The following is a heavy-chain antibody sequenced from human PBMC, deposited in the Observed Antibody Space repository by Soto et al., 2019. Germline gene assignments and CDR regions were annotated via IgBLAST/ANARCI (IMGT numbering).Heavy chain of an antibody. V-gene: IGHV3-74*01. CDR1: GFTFSSYW. CDR2: INSDGSST. CDR3: ARDPEGYCSSTSCRENWFDP. Sequence: WGSLRLSCAASGFTFSSYWMHWVRQAPGKGLVWVSRINSDGSSTSYADSVKGRFTISRDNAKNTLYLQMNSLRAEDTAVYYCARDPEGYCSSTSCRENWFDPWGQGTLVTVSS. D-gene: IGHD2-2*01. J-gene: IGHJ5*02.